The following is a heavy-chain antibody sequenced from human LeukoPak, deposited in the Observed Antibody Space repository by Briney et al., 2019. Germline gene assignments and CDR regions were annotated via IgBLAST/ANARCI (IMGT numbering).Heavy chain of an antibody. CDR3: ARVVRGGWHDAFDI. J-gene: IGHJ3*02. CDR2: INTNTGNP. V-gene: IGHV7-4-1*02. Sequence: ASVKVSCKASGYTFTNYAMNWVRQAPGQGLEWMGWINTNTGNPTYAQGFTGRFVFSLDTSVSTAYLQISSLKAEDTAVYYCARVVRGGWHDAFDIWGQGTMVTVSS. CDR1: GYTFTNYA. D-gene: IGHD5-24*01.